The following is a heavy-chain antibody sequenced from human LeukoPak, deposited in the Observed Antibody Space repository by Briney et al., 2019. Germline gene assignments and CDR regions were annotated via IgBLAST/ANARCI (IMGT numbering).Heavy chain of an antibody. CDR3: ARASRSGYDY. Sequence: GGSLRLSCVASGFTFSSFGMSWVRQTPGKGLEWVSYIGHDSSPIYYADFVKGRFTMSRDNAKNSLYLQMKSLRDEDAAVYYCARASRSGYDYWGQGTLVTVSS. J-gene: IGHJ4*02. CDR1: GFTFSSFG. CDR2: IGHDSSPI. V-gene: IGHV3-48*02. D-gene: IGHD3-22*01.